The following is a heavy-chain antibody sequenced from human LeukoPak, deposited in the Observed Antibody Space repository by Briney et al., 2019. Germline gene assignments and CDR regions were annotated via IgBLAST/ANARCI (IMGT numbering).Heavy chain of an antibody. CDR1: GFAFSDYW. J-gene: IGHJ4*02. V-gene: IGHV3-74*01. CDR3: ARDRGYSSDY. CDR2: IHSDGSRT. D-gene: IGHD6-13*01. Sequence: GGSLRLSCAASGFAFSDYWMHWVRQAPGKGLVWVSPIHSDGSRTNYADSVKGRFTISRDNAKNTLYPQMNSLSAEDTAVYYCARDRGYSSDYWGQGTLVTVSS.